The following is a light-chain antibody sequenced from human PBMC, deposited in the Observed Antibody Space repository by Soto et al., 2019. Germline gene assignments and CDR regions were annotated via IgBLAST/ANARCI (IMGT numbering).Light chain of an antibody. V-gene: IGLV1-44*01. CDR1: SSNIGGNA. CDR3: AAWDDRLSGDV. CDR2: SNN. Sequence: QLVLTQPPSGSGTPGQRVTISCSGSSSNIGGNAVNWYQQLPGTTPKLLSYSNNQRPSGVPDRFSGSKSGTSASLAISGLQSEDEANYYCAAWDDRLSGDVFGTGTKLTVL. J-gene: IGLJ1*01.